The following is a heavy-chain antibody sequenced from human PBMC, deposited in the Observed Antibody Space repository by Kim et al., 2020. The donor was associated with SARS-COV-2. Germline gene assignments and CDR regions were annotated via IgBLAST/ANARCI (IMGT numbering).Heavy chain of an antibody. J-gene: IGHJ4*02. CDR1: GGSISSSSYY. D-gene: IGHD3-9*01. Sequence: SETLSLTCTVSGGSISSSSYYWGWIRQPPGKGLEWIGSIYYSGSTYYNPSLKSRVTISVDTSKNQFSLKLSSVTAADTAVYYCARHKWDFDWLLDYFDYWGQGTLVTVSS. CDR3: ARHKWDFDWLLDYFDY. CDR2: IYYSGST. V-gene: IGHV4-39*01.